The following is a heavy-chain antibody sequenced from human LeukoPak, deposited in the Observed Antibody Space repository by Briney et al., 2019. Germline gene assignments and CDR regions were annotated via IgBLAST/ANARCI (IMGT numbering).Heavy chain of an antibody. Sequence: PSETLSLTCTVSGGSINNYYWSRVRQPPGAGLEWLAYIYYTGSTNYNPSLKTRLTISVDTSKNQFSLRLNSVTAADTAVYYCARFSQYYDSPTHYLDYWGQGILVTVSS. CDR2: IYYTGST. V-gene: IGHV4-59*08. D-gene: IGHD3-22*01. CDR3: ARFSQYYDSPTHYLDY. J-gene: IGHJ4*02. CDR1: GGSINNYY.